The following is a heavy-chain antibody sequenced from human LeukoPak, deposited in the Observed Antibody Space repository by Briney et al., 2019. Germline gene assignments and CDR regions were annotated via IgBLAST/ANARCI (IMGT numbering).Heavy chain of an antibody. J-gene: IGHJ5*01. Sequence: PGGSLRLSCAASGFTFSKAWMSWVRQAPGKGLVWVSRINSGGSGTIYADSVRGRFTISRDNAKNTLYLQVNSLRAEDTAVYYCARTEGTVAYDSWGQGTLVTVSS. CDR1: GFTFSKAW. D-gene: IGHD4-23*01. CDR2: INSGGSGT. CDR3: ARTEGTVAYDS. V-gene: IGHV3-74*01.